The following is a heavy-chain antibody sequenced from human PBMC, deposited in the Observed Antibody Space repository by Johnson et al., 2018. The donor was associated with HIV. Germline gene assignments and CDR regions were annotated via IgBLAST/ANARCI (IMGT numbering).Heavy chain of an antibody. Sequence: EVQLVESGGGLVQPGGSLRLSCAASGFTFSTYDMHWVRQAAGKGLEWVSAIGPAGDTYYPGSVKGLFTISRENAKNSLYLQMNSLRAADTAVYYCARSSGWYGVAALDIWGQGTMVTVSS. CDR2: IGPAGDT. CDR3: ARSSGWYGVAALDI. D-gene: IGHD6-19*01. V-gene: IGHV3-13*01. CDR1: GFTFSTYD. J-gene: IGHJ3*02.